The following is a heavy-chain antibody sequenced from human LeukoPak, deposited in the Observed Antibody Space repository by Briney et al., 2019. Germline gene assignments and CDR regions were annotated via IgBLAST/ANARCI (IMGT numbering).Heavy chain of an antibody. Sequence: ASVNVPCKASGYTFTSYGISWVRQAPGQGLEWMGWISAYNGNTNYAQKLQGRVTMTTDTSTSTAYMELRSLRSDDTAVYYCARGDITMNHNYFDYWGQGTLVTVSS. V-gene: IGHV1-18*01. CDR2: ISAYNGNT. CDR1: GYTFTSYG. CDR3: ARGDITMNHNYFDY. J-gene: IGHJ4*02. D-gene: IGHD3-22*01.